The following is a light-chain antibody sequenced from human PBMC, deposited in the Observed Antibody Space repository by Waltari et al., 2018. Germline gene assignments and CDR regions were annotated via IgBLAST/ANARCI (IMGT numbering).Light chain of an antibody. CDR2: WAS. J-gene: IGKJ5*01. CDR3: QHYYDIPIT. Sequence: DIVMTQSPDSLAVSLGERATINCNPSQSLLYSSNNKNYLAWYQQKPGQPPKLLIYWASTRESGVPDRFSGSGSGTDFTLTISSLQAGDVAVYYCQHYYDIPITFGQGTRLEI. CDR1: QSLLYSSNNKNY. V-gene: IGKV4-1*01.